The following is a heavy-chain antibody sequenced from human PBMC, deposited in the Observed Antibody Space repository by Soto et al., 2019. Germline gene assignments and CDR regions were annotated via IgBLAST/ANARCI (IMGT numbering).Heavy chain of an antibody. V-gene: IGHV4-38-2*01. J-gene: IGHJ4*02. CDR1: GYSISSGYY. CDR2: SYHSGST. CDR3: ARAQNSYYYDSRGYIDY. Sequence: SETLSLTCAVSGYSISSGYYWGWIRQPPGKGLEWIGSSYHSGSTYYNPSLKSRVTISVDTSKNQFSLKLRSVTAADTAVYYCARAQNSYYYDSRGYIDYWGQGTLVTVSS. D-gene: IGHD3-22*01.